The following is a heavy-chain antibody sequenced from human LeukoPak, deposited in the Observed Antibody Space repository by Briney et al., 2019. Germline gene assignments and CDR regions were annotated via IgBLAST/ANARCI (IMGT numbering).Heavy chain of an antibody. D-gene: IGHD2-2*01. Sequence: ASVKVSCMASGYTFTGYYMHWVRQAPGQGLEWMGRINPNSGGTNYAQKFQGRVTMTRDTSISTAYMELSRLRSDDTAVYYCARAHRRAMKDAFDIWGQGTMVTVSS. J-gene: IGHJ3*02. CDR3: ARAHRRAMKDAFDI. CDR2: INPNSGGT. CDR1: GYTFTGYY. V-gene: IGHV1-2*06.